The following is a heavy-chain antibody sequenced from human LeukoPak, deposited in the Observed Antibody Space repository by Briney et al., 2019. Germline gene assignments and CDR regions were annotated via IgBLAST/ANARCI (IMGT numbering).Heavy chain of an antibody. CDR2: FDPEDGET. CDR3: ATPKGSVVVPAADAFDI. Sequence: ASVKVSCKVSGYTLTELSMHWVRQAPGKGLEWMGGFDPEDGETIYAQKFRGRVTMTEDTSTDTAYMELSSLRSEDTAVYYCATPKGSVVVPAADAFDIWGQGTMVTVSS. CDR1: GYTLTELS. V-gene: IGHV1-24*01. D-gene: IGHD2-2*01. J-gene: IGHJ3*02.